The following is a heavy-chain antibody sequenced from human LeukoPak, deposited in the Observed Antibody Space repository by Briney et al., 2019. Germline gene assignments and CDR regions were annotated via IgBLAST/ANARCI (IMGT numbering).Heavy chain of an antibody. CDR3: AKDHWFAVGNPDRDAVYNFDY. D-gene: IGHD1-26*01. J-gene: IGHJ4*02. CDR1: GMTLINHA. V-gene: IGHV3-30-3*01. Sequence: PGGSLRLSCEASGMTLINHAVHWVRQAPGKGLKWLGLLSYDAYKKYYADSVRARFTISRDNAKNSLFLQMNSLRVEDTAIYYSAKDHWFAVGNPDRDAVYNFDYWGRGTLVTVSS. CDR2: LSYDAYKK.